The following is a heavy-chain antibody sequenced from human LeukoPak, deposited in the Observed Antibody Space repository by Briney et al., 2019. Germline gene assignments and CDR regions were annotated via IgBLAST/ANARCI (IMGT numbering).Heavy chain of an antibody. CDR3: AREGDRRAFDI. Sequence: TLSLTCTXSGGSXXNADYYWTWIRQPPGKGLEWIGYIYYSGSTYYNPSLKSRTTISLDTSKNQFSLKLSSVTAADTAVYYCAREGDRRAFDIWGQGTMVTVSS. V-gene: IGHV4-30-4*01. CDR1: GGSXXNADYY. CDR2: IYYSGST. D-gene: IGHD2-21*01. J-gene: IGHJ3*02.